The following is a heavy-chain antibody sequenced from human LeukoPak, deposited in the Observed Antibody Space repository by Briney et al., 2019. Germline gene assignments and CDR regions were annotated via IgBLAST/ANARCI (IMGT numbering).Heavy chain of an antibody. Sequence: ASVKVSCKASGYTFTSYDINWVRQATGQGLEWMGWMNPNSDNTGYAQKFQGRVTITRNTSISTAYMELSSLRAEDTAVYYCAKGGESGSFDNWGREPWSPSPQ. D-gene: IGHD3-3*01. V-gene: IGHV1-8*03. CDR3: AKGGESGSFDN. CDR2: MNPNSDNT. J-gene: IGHJ4*02. CDR1: GYTFTSYD.